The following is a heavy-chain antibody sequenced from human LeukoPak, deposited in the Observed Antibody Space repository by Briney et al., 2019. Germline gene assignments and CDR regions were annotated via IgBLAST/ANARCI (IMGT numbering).Heavy chain of an antibody. V-gene: IGHV1-69*13. Sequence: GASVKVSCKASGGTFSSYAISWVRQAPGQGLEWMGGIIPIFGTANYAQKFQGRVTITADESTSTAYMELSSLRSEDTAVYHCARSSYYYDSSGLDYWGQGTLVTVSS. CDR1: GGTFSSYA. CDR2: IIPIFGTA. J-gene: IGHJ4*02. D-gene: IGHD3-22*01. CDR3: ARSSYYYDSSGLDY.